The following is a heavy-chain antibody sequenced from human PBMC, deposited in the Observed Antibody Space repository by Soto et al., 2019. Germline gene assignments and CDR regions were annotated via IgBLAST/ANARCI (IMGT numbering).Heavy chain of an antibody. V-gene: IGHV1-18*01. CDR1: GYTFTSYG. J-gene: IGHJ4*02. CDR3: ATRSPAFDY. CDR2: ITTDKGKT. Sequence: ASVKVSCKTSGYTFTSYGISWLRQAPGQGLEWMGWITTDKGKTTYAQKFQGRVTTTRDTSTSTAYMELRSLRSDDTAVYYCATRSPAFDYWGQGTLVTVSS.